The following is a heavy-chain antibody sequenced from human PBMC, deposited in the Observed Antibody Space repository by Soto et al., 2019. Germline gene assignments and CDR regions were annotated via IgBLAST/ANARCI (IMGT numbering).Heavy chain of an antibody. CDR2: ISGSGGST. CDR1: GFTFSSYA. D-gene: IGHD1-26*01. Sequence: EVQLLESGGGLVQPGGYLRLYCAASGFTFSSYAMRWVRQAPVKGLEWVSAISGSGGSTYYADSVKGRFTISRDNSKNTLYLQMNSLRAEDTAVYYCARQGSGSYYDYWGQGSMVTVS. CDR3: ARQGSGSYYDY. V-gene: IGHV3-23*01. J-gene: IGHJ4*02.